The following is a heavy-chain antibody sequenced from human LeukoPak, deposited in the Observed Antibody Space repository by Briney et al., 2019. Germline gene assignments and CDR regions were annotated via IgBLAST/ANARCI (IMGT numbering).Heavy chain of an antibody. CDR2: IYYSGST. J-gene: IGHJ4*02. Sequence: PSETLSLTCTVSGGSISSYYWSWIRQPPGKGLEWIGYIYYSGSTNYNPSLKNRVTISVDTSKNQFSLKLSSVTAADTAVYYCAREGYSSSHFDYWGQGTLVTVSS. D-gene: IGHD6-6*01. V-gene: IGHV4-59*01. CDR1: GGSISSYY. CDR3: AREGYSSSHFDY.